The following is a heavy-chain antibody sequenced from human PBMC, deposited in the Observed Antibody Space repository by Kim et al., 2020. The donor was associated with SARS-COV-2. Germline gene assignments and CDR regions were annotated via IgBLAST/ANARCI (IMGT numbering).Heavy chain of an antibody. CDR2: INDRGSNV. D-gene: IGHD2-2*01. V-gene: IGHV3-11*04. J-gene: IGHJ6*02. Sequence: GGSLRLSCRASGFTFSDHYMTWIRQAAGKGLECISYINDRGSNVYYADSVKGRFTISRDNADNSLYLQMDGLRAEDTAVYYCARDRQPSNYIGWDVWGQG. CDR3: ARDRQPSNYIGWDV. CDR1: GFTFSDHY.